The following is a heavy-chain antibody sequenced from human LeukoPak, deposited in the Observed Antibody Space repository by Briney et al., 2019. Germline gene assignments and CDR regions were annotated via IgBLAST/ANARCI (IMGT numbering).Heavy chain of an antibody. CDR1: GFTFSSYS. J-gene: IGHJ3*02. CDR3: AKEPISGNTGGAFDI. Sequence: GGSLRLSCAASGFTFSSYSMNWVRQAPGKGLEWVSSISSSSSYIYYADSVKGRFTISRDNAKNTLYLQMNSLRADDTAVYFCAKEPISGNTGGAFDIWGQGTMVTVSS. V-gene: IGHV3-21*04. D-gene: IGHD1-7*01. CDR2: ISSSSSYI.